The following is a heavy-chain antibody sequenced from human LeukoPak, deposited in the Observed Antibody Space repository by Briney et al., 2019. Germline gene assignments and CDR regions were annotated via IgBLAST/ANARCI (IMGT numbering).Heavy chain of an antibody. CDR2: ISGSGGST. V-gene: IGHV3-23*01. CDR1: GFTFSSYA. CDR3: AEGLYYDFWSGSVTEVDWFDP. Sequence: GGSLRLSCAASGFTFSSYAMSWVRQAPGKGLEWVSGISGSGGSTYYADSVKGRLTISRDNSKNTLYLQMNSLRAEDTAVYYCAEGLYYDFWSGSVTEVDWFDPWGQGTLVTVSS. D-gene: IGHD3-3*01. J-gene: IGHJ5*02.